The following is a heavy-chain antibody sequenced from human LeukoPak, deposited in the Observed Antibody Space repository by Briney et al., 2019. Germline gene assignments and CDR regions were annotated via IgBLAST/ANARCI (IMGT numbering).Heavy chain of an antibody. CDR1: GFTFRSYE. J-gene: IGHJ4*02. CDR2: ISSGGSTT. CDR3: ARFGHTDAHDY. Sequence: GGPLRLSCAAPGFTFRSYEMNWVRPAPGKGLGRVSYISSGGSTTYYADSVKDRLTISRDNDKNSLYLEMNSLRAEDTAVYYCARFGHTDAHDYWGQGTLVTVSS. V-gene: IGHV3-48*03. D-gene: IGHD3-10*01.